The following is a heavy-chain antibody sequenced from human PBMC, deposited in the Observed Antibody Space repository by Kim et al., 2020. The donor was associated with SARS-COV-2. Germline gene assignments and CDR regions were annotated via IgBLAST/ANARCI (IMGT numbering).Heavy chain of an antibody. J-gene: IGHJ6*02. V-gene: IGHV4-34*01. Sequence: SETLSLTCAVYGGSFSGYYWSWIRQPPGKGLEWIGEINHSGSTNYNPSLKSRVTISVDTSKNQFSLKLSSVTAADTAVYYCVRGVWIRYFDWLLYYYGMDVWGQGTTVTVSS. D-gene: IGHD3-9*01. CDR1: GGSFSGYY. CDR3: VRGVWIRYFDWLLYYYGMDV. CDR2: INHSGST.